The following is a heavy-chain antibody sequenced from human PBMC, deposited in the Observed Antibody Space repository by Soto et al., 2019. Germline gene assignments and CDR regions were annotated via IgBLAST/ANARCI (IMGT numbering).Heavy chain of an antibody. CDR1: GGSISRSNYY. D-gene: IGHD6-6*01. Sequence: SETLSLTCSVSGGSISRSNYYWGWIRQPPGKGLEWIGSIHYSGSTSYNPSLTSRLTISVDTSKNQFSLRLTSVTAAGTAVYYCARSSIEPRVFMYPFDSWGQGTLVTVSS. V-gene: IGHV4-39*01. CDR2: IHYSGST. J-gene: IGHJ4*02. CDR3: ARSSIEPRVFMYPFDS.